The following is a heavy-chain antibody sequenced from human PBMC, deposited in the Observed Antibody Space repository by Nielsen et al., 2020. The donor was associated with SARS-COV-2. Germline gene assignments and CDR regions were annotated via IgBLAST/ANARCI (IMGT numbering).Heavy chain of an antibody. CDR2: IIPIFGTA. V-gene: IGHV1-69*06. Sequence: SVKVSCKASGGTFSSYAISWVRQAPGQGLEWMGGIIPIFGTANYAQKFQGRVTITADKSTSTAYMELSSLRAEDTAVYYCARDGTGNGAYDLWGQGTMVTVSS. CDR1: GGTFSSYA. J-gene: IGHJ3*01. D-gene: IGHD1-1*01. CDR3: ARDGTGNGAYDL.